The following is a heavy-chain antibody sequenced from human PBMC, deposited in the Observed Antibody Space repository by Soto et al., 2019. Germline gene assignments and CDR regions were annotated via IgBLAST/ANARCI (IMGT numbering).Heavy chain of an antibody. V-gene: IGHV3-23*01. CDR2: ISSSGDNT. J-gene: IGHJ5*02. CDR1: GFGFSFSGYT. CDR3: AKVGPHPQTTEAFDWFDP. Sequence: EVQLLESGGGLVQPGGSLRLSCDASGFGFSFSGYTMSWVRQAPGKGLECVSTISSSGDNTYYSNSVKGRFTISRDNSKNTLDLQMNSLRADDTAVYYCAKVGPHPQTTEAFDWFDPWGQGTLVTVSS. D-gene: IGHD3-3*02.